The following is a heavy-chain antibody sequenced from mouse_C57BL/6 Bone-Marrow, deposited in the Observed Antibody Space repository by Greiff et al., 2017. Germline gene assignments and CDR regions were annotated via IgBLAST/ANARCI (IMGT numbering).Heavy chain of an antibody. J-gene: IGHJ2*01. CDR2: INPSTGGT. CDR3: ARSMMVTTTNWVNFDY. CDR1: GYSFTGYY. V-gene: IGHV1-42*01. D-gene: IGHD2-3*01. Sequence: LKESGPELVKPGASVKISCKASGYSFTGYYMNWVKQSPEKSLEWIGEINPSTGGTTYNQKFKAKATLTVDKSSSTAYMQLKSLTSEDSAVYYCARSMMVTTTNWVNFDYWGQGTTLTVSS.